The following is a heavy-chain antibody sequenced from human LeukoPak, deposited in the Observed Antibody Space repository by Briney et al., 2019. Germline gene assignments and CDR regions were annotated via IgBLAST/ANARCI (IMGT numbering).Heavy chain of an antibody. CDR3: ARGITADY. V-gene: IGHV3-23*01. CDR2: ISGSGGST. J-gene: IGHJ4*02. Sequence: GGSLRLSCAASGFTFSSYAMSWVRQAPGKGLEWVSSISGSGGSTYYADSVKGRFSISRDNAKNTLYLQMNSLRADDTAVYYCARGITADYWGQGTLVTVSS. D-gene: IGHD3-3*01. CDR1: GFTFSSYA.